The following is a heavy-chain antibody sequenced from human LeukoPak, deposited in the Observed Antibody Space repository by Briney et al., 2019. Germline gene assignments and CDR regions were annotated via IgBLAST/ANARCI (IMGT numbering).Heavy chain of an antibody. V-gene: IGHV4-39*07. D-gene: IGHD6-19*01. J-gene: IGHJ4*02. CDR2: IYYSGST. CDR3: ARGGGSSGWPPTFDY. CDR1: GGSISSSSYY. Sequence: SETLSLTCTVSGGSISSSSYYWGWIRQPPGKGLEWIGSIYYSGSTYYNPSLKSRVTISVDTSKNQFSLKLSSVTAADTAVHYCARGGGSSGWPPTFDYWGQGTLVTVSS.